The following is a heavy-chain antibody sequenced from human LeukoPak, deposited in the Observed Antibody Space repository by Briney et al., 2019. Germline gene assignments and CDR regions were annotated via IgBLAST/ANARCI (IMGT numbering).Heavy chain of an antibody. CDR1: GGSISNSSYY. Sequence: SETLSLTCTVSGGSISNSSYYWGWFRQPPGKGLEWIGSIYYSGSTYYNPSLKSRVTISVDTSKNQFTLKLSSVAAADTAVYFGARETSIAAVEFDYWGQGTPVTVSS. V-gene: IGHV4-39*06. D-gene: IGHD6-6*01. CDR2: IYYSGST. CDR3: ARETSIAAVEFDY. J-gene: IGHJ4*02.